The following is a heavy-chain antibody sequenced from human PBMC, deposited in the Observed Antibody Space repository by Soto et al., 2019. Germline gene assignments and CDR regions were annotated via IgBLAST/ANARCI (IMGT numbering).Heavy chain of an antibody. Sequence: QVQLVQSGAEVKKPGSSVKVSCKASGGTFSSYTISWVRQAPGQGLEWMGRIIPILGIANYAQKFQGRVTILADKSTSKAYLELSSLRSEDTAVYYCARCRRGDDYGRYGLGFWGQVTLVTVSS. CDR3: ARCRRGDDYGRYGLGF. CDR2: IIPILGIA. V-gene: IGHV1-69*02. D-gene: IGHD4-17*01. CDR1: GGTFSSYT. J-gene: IGHJ1*01.